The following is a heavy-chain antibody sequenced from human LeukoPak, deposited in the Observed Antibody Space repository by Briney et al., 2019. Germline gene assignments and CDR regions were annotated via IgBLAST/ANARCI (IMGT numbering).Heavy chain of an antibody. V-gene: IGHV4-4*07. D-gene: IGHD2-21*02. CDR1: GGSISRYY. CDR3: ARDPGDYPPYYFDY. J-gene: IGHJ4*02. Sequence: SETLSLTCTVSGGSISRYYWSWIRQPAGKGLESIGRIYTSGSTNYNPSLKSQVTMSVDTSKNQFSLKLTSVTAADTAVYYCARDPGDYPPYYFDYWGQGTLVTVSS. CDR2: IYTSGST.